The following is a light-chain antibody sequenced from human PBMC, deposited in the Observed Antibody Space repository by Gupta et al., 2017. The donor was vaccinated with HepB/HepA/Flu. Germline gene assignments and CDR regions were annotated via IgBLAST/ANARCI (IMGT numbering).Light chain of an antibody. CDR1: QSVSSY. Sequence: PGERATLSCRASQSVSSYLAWYQQKPGQAPRLLIYDASNRATGIPARFSGSGSGTDFTLTISSLEPEDFAVYYCQQRSNWPPIFTFGPGTKVEIK. CDR3: QQRSNWPPIFT. V-gene: IGKV3-11*01. CDR2: DAS. J-gene: IGKJ3*01.